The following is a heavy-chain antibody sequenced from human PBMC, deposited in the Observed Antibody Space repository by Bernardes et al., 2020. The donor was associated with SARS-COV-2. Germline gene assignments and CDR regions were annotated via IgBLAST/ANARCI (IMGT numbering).Heavy chain of an antibody. J-gene: IGHJ4*02. CDR3: ARGGSRATWIRLWFSPPFDY. D-gene: IGHD5-18*01. Sequence: SETLSLTCTVSGGSISSSSYYWGWIRQPPGKGLEWIGSIYYSGSTYYNPSLKSRVTISVDTSKNQFSLKLSSVTAADTAVYYCARGGSRATWIRLWFSPPFDYWGQGTLVTVSS. CDR1: GGSISSSSYY. V-gene: IGHV4-39*01. CDR2: IYYSGST.